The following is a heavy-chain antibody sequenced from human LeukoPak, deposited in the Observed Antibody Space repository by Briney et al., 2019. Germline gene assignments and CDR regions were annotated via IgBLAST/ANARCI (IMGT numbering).Heavy chain of an antibody. CDR1: GGTFTSYA. V-gene: IGHV1-69*05. J-gene: IGHJ4*02. CDR2: IIPIFGTA. Sequence: SVKVSCKASGGTFTSYAISWVRQAPGQGLECMGGIIPIFGTANYAQKFQGGATITTDESTSTAHMELSSLRSEDTAVYYCARDGLVGAMPNPFDYWGQGTLVTVSS. D-gene: IGHD1-26*01. CDR3: ARDGLVGAMPNPFDY.